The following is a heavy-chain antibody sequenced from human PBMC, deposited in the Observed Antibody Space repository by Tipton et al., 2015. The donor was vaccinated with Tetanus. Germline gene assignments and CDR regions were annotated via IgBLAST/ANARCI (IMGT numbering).Heavy chain of an antibody. D-gene: IGHD3-10*01. CDR1: GGSISGSSYY. V-gene: IGHV4-39*01. CDR3: ARHPPPYYYGSGSYLDY. Sequence: TLSLTCNISGGSISGSSYYWSWIRQPPGKALEWIGSIYYSGCTFYHPSLQSRVTISVDTSKNQFSLRLSSVTAADTAVYFCARHPPPYYYGSGSYLDYWGQGTPVTVSS. CDR2: IYYSGCT. J-gene: IGHJ4*02.